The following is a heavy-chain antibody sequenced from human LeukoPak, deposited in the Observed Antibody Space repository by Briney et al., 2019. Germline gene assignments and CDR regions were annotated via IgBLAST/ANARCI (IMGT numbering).Heavy chain of an antibody. V-gene: IGHV3-7*01. CDR1: GFSFGDSW. Sequence: GGSLRLSCAASGFSFGDSWMSWVRQAPGKGPEWVASISKDGSGEYYVDSVKGRFTVSRDNARNSLSLEMNSLRVEDTAVYYCATYKNWVAGDVWGQGNTVSVSS. CDR2: ISKDGSGE. CDR3: ATYKNWVAGDV. D-gene: IGHD7-27*01. J-gene: IGHJ6*02.